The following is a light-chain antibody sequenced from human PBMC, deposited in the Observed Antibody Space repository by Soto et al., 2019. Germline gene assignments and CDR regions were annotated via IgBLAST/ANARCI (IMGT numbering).Light chain of an antibody. Sequence: DIQRPQSPSTLSASVGDRVTINCRASQSISSWLAWYQKKTGKAPKLLIYDASSLESGVPSRFSGSGSGTDFDLTLPRLQAEECATYEGQQLRLYTSTVGGWTQGEIK. J-gene: IGKJ4*01. CDR1: QSISSW. CDR2: DAS. CDR3: QQLRLYTST. V-gene: IGKV1-5*01.